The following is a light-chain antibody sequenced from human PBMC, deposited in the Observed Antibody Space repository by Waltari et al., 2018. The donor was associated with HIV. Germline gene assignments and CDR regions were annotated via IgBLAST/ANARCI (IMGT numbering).Light chain of an antibody. V-gene: IGLV1-44*01. CDR3: AAWDDDLNGL. CDR2: NNN. CDR1: RSNIGSNS. J-gene: IGLJ2*01. Sequence: QSVLTQPPSASGTAGQRVTISCSGRRSNIGSNSVTWYQQVPGAAPTLRIYNNNQRPSGVPDRFAGSKSGTSASLAISGLQSDDEADYYCAAWDDDLNGLFGGGTKLTVL.